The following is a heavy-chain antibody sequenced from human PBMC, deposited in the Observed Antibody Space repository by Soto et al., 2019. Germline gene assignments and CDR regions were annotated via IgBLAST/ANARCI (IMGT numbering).Heavy chain of an antibody. V-gene: IGHV4-4*02. CDR2: IYHSGST. D-gene: IGHD3-3*01. Sequence: SETLSLTCAVSGGSISSSNWWSWGRQPPGKGLEWMGEIYHSGSTNYNPSLKSRVTISVDTSKNQFSLKLSSVTAADTAVYYCARGDYDFWSGYYLWNYWGQGTLVTVSS. CDR1: GGSISSSNW. CDR3: ARGDYDFWSGYYLWNY. J-gene: IGHJ4*02.